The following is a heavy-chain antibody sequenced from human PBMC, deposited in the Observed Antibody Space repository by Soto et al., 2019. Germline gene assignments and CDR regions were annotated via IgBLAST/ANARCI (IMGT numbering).Heavy chain of an antibody. D-gene: IGHD2-15*01. J-gene: IGHJ5*01. CDR1: GFSLTNSGVG. CDR3: AHPVTYSGSYDVGWFDS. Sequence: QITLKESGPSLVEPTQTLTLTCSFSGFSLTNSGVGVGWLRQVPGKALACLGIIYWDNDRRYNPSLKTRLPISNAPSNNQVLLPNTYTAPVATGTCYCAHPVTYSGSYDVGWFDSWGPGAPVTVS. V-gene: IGHV2-5*02. CDR2: IYWDNDR.